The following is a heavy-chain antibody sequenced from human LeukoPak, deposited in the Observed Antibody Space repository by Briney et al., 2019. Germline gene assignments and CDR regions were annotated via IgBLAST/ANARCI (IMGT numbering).Heavy chain of an antibody. CDR3: ARDLIAAAGTTWFDP. V-gene: IGHV1-46*01. J-gene: IGHJ5*02. D-gene: IGHD6-13*01. CDR2: INASGGST. Sequence: ASVKVSCKASGYRFTSYYMHCVRQAPGQGLEWMGIINASGGSTTYAQKFQGRVTMTRDTSTSTVYMELSSLRSEDTAVYYCARDLIAAAGTTWFDPWGQGTLVTVSS. CDR1: GYRFTSYY.